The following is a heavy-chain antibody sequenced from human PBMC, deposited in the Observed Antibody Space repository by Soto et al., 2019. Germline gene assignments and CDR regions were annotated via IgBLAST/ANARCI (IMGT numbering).Heavy chain of an antibody. V-gene: IGHV3-23*01. CDR1: GFTFSSYA. CDR3: AKDNSLWSAVTDYDD. D-gene: IGHD6-25*01. CDR2: ISGSGGST. Sequence: EVQLLESGGGLVQPGGSLRLSCAASGFTFSSYAMSWVRQAPGKGLEWVSAISGSGGSTYYADSVKGRFTVSRDNSKKTLELQMYTLRDADTAVYYCAKDNSLWSAVTDYDDLGQGSLVTVSS. J-gene: IGHJ4*02.